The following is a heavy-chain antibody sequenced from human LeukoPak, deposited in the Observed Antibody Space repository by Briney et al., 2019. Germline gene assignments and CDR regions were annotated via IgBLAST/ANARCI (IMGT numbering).Heavy chain of an antibody. Sequence: GESLKISCEGSGYSFSRYWIAWVRQMPGKGLECMGITYPGDSDTRYSPSFQGQVTISADKSISTAYLQWSSLKASDTAMYYCARHLLPMVWSPHGYWGQGTLVTVSS. J-gene: IGHJ4*02. D-gene: IGHD2/OR15-2a*01. CDR2: TYPGDSDT. CDR1: GYSFSRYW. CDR3: ARHLLPMVWSPHGY. V-gene: IGHV5-51*01.